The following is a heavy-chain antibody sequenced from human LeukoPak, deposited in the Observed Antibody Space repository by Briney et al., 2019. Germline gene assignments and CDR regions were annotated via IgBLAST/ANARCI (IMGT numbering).Heavy chain of an antibody. D-gene: IGHD3-22*01. Sequence: ASVKVSCKASGYTFTGYYMHWVRQAPGQGLEWMGWINPNSGGTNYAQKFQGRVTMTRDTSISTAYMELSRLRSDDTAVYYCARGLATYDSSGYTAFDIRGQGTMVTVSS. V-gene: IGHV1-2*02. CDR3: ARGLATYDSSGYTAFDI. J-gene: IGHJ3*02. CDR1: GYTFTGYY. CDR2: INPNSGGT.